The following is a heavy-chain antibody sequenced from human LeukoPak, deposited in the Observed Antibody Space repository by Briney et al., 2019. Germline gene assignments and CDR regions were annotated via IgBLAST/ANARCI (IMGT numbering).Heavy chain of an antibody. D-gene: IGHD4-17*01. CDR3: AKERQTGDYFTSDF. Sequence: GGSLRLSCAASGFRFSTYTMNWVRQAPGKGLKWVSAINGRGDSTFYADSVKGQFTISRDNSKSTVYLQMNSLRADDTAVYYCAKERQTGDYFTSDFWGQGTLVTVSS. CDR1: GFRFSTYT. V-gene: IGHV3-23*01. CDR2: INGRGDST. J-gene: IGHJ4*02.